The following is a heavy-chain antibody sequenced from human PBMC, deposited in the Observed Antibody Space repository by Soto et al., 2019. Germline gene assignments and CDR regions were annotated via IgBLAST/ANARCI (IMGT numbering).Heavy chain of an antibody. J-gene: IGHJ5*02. Sequence: ASVKVSCKASADTFTSYYIQLVRQAPGHGLEWMGIIKPNVGSTRFAQPFQARITMTTDTCTSTVYIVLRSLSSEDTGLGHCSNSSGGLFGVIIEGSKSLAPWGQGSMVTVSS. D-gene: IGHD3-10*01. CDR3: SNSSGGLFGVIIEGSKSLAP. CDR2: IKPNVGST. V-gene: IGHV1-46*01. CDR1: ADTFTSYY.